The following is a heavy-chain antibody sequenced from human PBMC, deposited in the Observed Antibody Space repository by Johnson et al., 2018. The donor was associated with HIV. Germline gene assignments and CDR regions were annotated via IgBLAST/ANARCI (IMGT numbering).Heavy chain of an antibody. CDR1: GFTFSSYG. J-gene: IGHJ3*02. D-gene: IGHD6-13*01. CDR2: IRDDGSNK. CDR3: ARGLGAAAGAFDI. Sequence: QVQLVESGGGVVQPGGSLRLSCAASGFTFSSYGMHWVRQAPGKGLEWVAFIRDDGSNKYYADSVKGRFTISRDNSKNTLYLQMNSLRAEDTAVYYCARGLGAAAGAFDIWGQGTMVTVSS. V-gene: IGHV3-30*02.